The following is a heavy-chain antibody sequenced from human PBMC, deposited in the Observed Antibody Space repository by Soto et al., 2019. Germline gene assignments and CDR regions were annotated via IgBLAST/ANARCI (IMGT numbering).Heavy chain of an antibody. Sequence: QVQLVESGGGLVKPGGSLRLSCAASGFIFSDYYMHWIRQAPGKGLEWVSYISSSGDYTNYADSVKGRVTGSRDNAKNSLYLQMSSLRAEDTAVYYCARDRDTMIRGVYQHWGQGTLVTVSS. CDR1: GFIFSDYY. V-gene: IGHV3-11*05. CDR3: ARDRDTMIRGVYQH. D-gene: IGHD3-10*01. CDR2: ISSSGDYT. J-gene: IGHJ1*01.